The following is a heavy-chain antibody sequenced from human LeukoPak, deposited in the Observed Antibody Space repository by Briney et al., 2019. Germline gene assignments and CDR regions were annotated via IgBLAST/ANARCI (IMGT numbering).Heavy chain of an antibody. V-gene: IGHV3-23*01. J-gene: IGHJ4*02. Sequence: GGSLRLSCAASGFTFSSYAMSWVRQAPGKGLEWVSAISGSGGSTYYADSVKGRFTIPRDNSKNTLYLQMNSLRAEDTAVYYCAKIPKPYSSSWYSEDYWGQGTLVTVSS. CDR1: GFTFSSYA. CDR3: AKIPKPYSSSWYSEDY. CDR2: ISGSGGST. D-gene: IGHD6-13*01.